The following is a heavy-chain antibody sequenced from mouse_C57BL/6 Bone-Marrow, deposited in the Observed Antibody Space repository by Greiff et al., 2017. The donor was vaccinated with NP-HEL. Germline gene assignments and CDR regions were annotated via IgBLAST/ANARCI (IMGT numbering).Heavy chain of an antibody. D-gene: IGHD1-1*01. J-gene: IGHJ2*01. CDR3: AREGITTDYFDY. V-gene: IGHV1-19*01. Sequence: VQLQQSGPVLVKPGASVKMSCKASGYTFTDYYMNWVKQSHGKSLEWIGVINPYNGGTSYNQKFKGKATLTVDKSSSTAYMELNSLTSEDSAVYYCAREGITTDYFDYWGQGTTLTVSS. CDR2: INPYNGGT. CDR1: GYTFTDYY.